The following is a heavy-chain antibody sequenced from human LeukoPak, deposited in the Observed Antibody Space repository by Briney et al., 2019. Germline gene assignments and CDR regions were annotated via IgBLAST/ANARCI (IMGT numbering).Heavy chain of an antibody. CDR2: INTDGSST. CDR3: ARDWDDAFDI. D-gene: IGHD1-26*01. J-gene: IGHJ3*02. CDR1: GFTFDDYA. V-gene: IGHV3-74*01. Sequence: GGSLRLSCAASGFTFDDYAMHWVRQAPGKGLVWVSRINTDGSSTTYADSVKGRFTISRDNAQNTLYLQMNSLRAEDTAVYYCARDWDDAFDIWGQGTMVTVSS.